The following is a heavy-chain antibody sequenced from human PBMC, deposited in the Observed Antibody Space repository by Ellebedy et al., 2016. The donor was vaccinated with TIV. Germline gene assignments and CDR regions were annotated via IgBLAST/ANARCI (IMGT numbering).Heavy chain of an antibody. D-gene: IGHD6-19*01. CDR3: VRDWSVGAEAGTRMDY. CDR2: ITTGNYI. CDR1: GFTFKSWS. V-gene: IGHV3-21*01. J-gene: IGHJ4*02. Sequence: PGGSLRLSCAASGFTFKSWSMNWVRQAPGKGLEWVSSITTGNYIFYAGSVKGRFTISRDNAQNSLYLQMSSLRADDTAVYYCVRDWSVGAEAGTRMDYWGQGTLVTVSS.